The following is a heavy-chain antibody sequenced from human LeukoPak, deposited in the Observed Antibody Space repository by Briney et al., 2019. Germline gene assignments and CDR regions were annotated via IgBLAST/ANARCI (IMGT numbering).Heavy chain of an antibody. D-gene: IGHD3-16*01. Sequence: GGSLRLSCAASGFTFSSYSMNWVRQAPGKGLEWVSSISSSSSYIYYADSVKGRFTISRDNAKNSLYLQMNSLRAEDTAVYYCARDKHQYMITFGGFDYWGQGTLVTVSS. V-gene: IGHV3-21*01. J-gene: IGHJ4*02. CDR2: ISSSSSYI. CDR1: GFTFSSYS. CDR3: ARDKHQYMITFGGFDY.